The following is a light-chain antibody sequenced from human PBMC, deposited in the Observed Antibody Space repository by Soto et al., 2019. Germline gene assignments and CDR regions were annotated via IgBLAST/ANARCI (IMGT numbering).Light chain of an antibody. CDR2: GAS. J-gene: IGKJ1*01. CDR1: QSVSSNF. Sequence: EIALTKSPGHLSLSPWEIATLSCRASQSVSSNFLAWYQQKPGQAPRLLIYGASNRATGIPDKFNGSGSGTDFTLTISRLEPEDFAMYYCQKYGSSPRTFGQGTKVEIK. V-gene: IGKV3-20*01. CDR3: QKYGSSPRT.